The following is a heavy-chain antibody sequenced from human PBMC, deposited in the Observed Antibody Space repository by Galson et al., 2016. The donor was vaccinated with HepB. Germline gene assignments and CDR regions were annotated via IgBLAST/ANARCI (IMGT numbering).Heavy chain of an antibody. J-gene: IGHJ4*02. CDR2: DSMDGRRK. CDR1: GFTFSKYG. Sequence: SLRLSCAASGFTFSKYGMHWVRQAPGKGLEWVAADSMDGRRKLYADSVKGRFTMSRDKSNNMQFLQMSSLRPDDTAVYYCAKRHEYCPPVGCSVDYGGQGTRALVSS. D-gene: IGHD2/OR15-2a*01. CDR3: AKRHEYCPPVGCSVDY. V-gene: IGHV3-30*18.